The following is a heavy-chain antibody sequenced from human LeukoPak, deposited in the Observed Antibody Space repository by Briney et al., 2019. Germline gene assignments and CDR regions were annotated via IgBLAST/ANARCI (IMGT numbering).Heavy chain of an antibody. CDR3: ARLYYYGSGSYGELDY. CDR1: GGSISSYY. CDR2: IYYSGST. V-gene: IGHV4-39*01. Sequence: SSETLSLTCTVSGGSISSYYWSWIRQPPGKGLEWIGSIYYSGSTYYNPSLKSRVTISVDTSKNQFSLKLSSVTAADTAVYYCARLYYYGSGSYGELDYWGQGTLVTVSS. J-gene: IGHJ4*02. D-gene: IGHD3-10*01.